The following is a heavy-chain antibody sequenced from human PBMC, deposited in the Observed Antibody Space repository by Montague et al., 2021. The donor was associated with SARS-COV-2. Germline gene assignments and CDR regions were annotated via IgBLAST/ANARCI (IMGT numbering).Heavy chain of an antibody. CDR3: VRAADNYYPSGPLVCFDL. CDR2: VYFSGTT. D-gene: IGHD3-10*01. Sequence: TLSLTCNVSGGSIKTTEYYWGWIRQSPGKGLEWIGYVYFSGTTYFNPSLETRTTISIDTSKSQFSLKLRSVTAADTAVYFCVRAADNYYPSGPLVCFDLWGLGTLVTVSS. J-gene: IGHJ4*02. CDR1: GGSIKTTEYY. V-gene: IGHV4-30-4*08.